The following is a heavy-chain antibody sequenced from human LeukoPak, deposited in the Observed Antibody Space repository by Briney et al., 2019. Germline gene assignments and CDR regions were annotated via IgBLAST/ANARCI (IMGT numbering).Heavy chain of an antibody. Sequence: PGGSLRLSCAASGFRFSRFTMNWVRQAPGKGREWVSSISSRGSYIYYADSVKGRFTISRDNAKNSLYLQMNSLRVEDAAVYYCARGWEQQLVGGLDYWGQGTLVTVSS. CDR2: ISSRGSYI. CDR1: GFRFSRFT. V-gene: IGHV3-21*01. CDR3: ARGWEQQLVGGLDY. J-gene: IGHJ4*02. D-gene: IGHD6-13*01.